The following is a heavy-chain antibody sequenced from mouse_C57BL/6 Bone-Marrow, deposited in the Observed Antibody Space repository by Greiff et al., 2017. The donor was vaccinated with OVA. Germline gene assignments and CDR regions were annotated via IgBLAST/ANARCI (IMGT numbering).Heavy chain of an antibody. CDR3: ARDDYGFAY. Sequence: VQLKESEGGLVQPGSSMKLSCTASGFTFSDYYMAWVRQVPEKGLEWVANINYDGSSTYYLDSLKSRFIISRDNAKNILYLQMSSLKSEDTATYYCARDDYGFAYWGQGTLVTVSA. V-gene: IGHV5-16*01. CDR2: INYDGSST. J-gene: IGHJ3*01. CDR1: GFTFSDYY. D-gene: IGHD2-4*01.